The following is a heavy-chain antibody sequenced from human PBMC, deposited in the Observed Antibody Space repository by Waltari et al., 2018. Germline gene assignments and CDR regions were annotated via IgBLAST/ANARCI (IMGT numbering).Heavy chain of an antibody. CDR3: ATYIGASLGTAAFDV. J-gene: IGHJ3*01. D-gene: IGHD5-12*01. Sequence: QLQLQESGPGLVKPSETLSLTCSVSVVSITTNRHHWVWIRQPPGQGLEWIGTISYNGATYSSPSLRSRVTIFRDTSKNQLSLKLGSVTAADTAFYYCATYIGASLGTAAFDVWGQGTMVTVSS. CDR2: ISYNGAT. CDR1: VVSITTNRHH. V-gene: IGHV4-39*01.